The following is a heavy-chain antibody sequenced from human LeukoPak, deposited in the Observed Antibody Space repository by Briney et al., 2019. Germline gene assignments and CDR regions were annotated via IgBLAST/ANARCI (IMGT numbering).Heavy chain of an antibody. D-gene: IGHD2-15*01. Sequence: SETLSLTCAVYGGPFSGYYWSWVRQSPGKGLEWIGEINHSGDTSYNPSLKSRVTISVDKSKNQFSLKLSSVTAADTAVYYCASRYCSGGSCPRPFDYWGQGTLVTVSS. J-gene: IGHJ4*02. V-gene: IGHV4-34*01. CDR3: ASRYCSGGSCPRPFDY. CDR1: GGPFSGYY. CDR2: INHSGDT.